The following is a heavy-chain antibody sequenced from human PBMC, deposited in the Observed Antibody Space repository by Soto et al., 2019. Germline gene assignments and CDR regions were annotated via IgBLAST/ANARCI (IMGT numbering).Heavy chain of an antibody. Sequence: SETLSLTCTVSGGSISSGDYYWSWIRQPPGKGLEWIGEINHSGSTNYNPSLKSQVTISVDTSKNQFSLKLSSVTAADTAVYYCARGRRWYNWNVDAFDIWGQGTMVTVSS. CDR3: ARGRRWYNWNVDAFDI. D-gene: IGHD1-20*01. CDR1: GGSISSGDYY. CDR2: INHSGST. V-gene: IGHV4-30-4*01. J-gene: IGHJ3*02.